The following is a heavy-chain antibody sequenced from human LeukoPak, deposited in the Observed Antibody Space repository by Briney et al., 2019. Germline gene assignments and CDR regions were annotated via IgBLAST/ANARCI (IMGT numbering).Heavy chain of an antibody. CDR2: IYTDGRT. V-gene: IGHV3-53*01. CDR1: GFTVSSDY. CDR3: ARGTPTVSAGHY. Sequence: PGRSLRLSCAASGFTVSSDYISWVRQAPGKGLEWVSVIYTDGRTFFADFVKGRFTISRDTSKNMLYLQMNSLRVEDTAVYYCARGTPTVSAGHYWGQGTLVTVSS. J-gene: IGHJ4*02. D-gene: IGHD2-15*01.